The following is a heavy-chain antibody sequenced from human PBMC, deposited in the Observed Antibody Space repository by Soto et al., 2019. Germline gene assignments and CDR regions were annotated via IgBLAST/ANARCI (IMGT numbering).Heavy chain of an antibody. CDR1: GFTFSSYW. CDR3: ARGGYSGYDLTFVY. D-gene: IGHD5-12*01. V-gene: IGHV3-7*01. CDR2: IKQDGSAK. J-gene: IGHJ4*02. Sequence: LRLSCAASGFTFSSYWMSWVRQAPGKGLEWVANIKQDGSAKYYVDSVKGRFTISRDNAKNSLYLQMNSLRAEDTAVYYCARGGYSGYDLTFVYWGQGTLVTVSS.